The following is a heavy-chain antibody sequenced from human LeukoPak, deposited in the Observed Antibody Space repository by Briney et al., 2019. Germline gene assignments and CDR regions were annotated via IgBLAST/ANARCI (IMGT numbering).Heavy chain of an antibody. CDR3: ARRPIAAGNNWFDP. Sequence: SETLSLTCTVSGGSISSAAYYWGWVRQPPGKGLDWIGSIYYTGATYYSPPLQTRATLSFDTSKNQFSLKLTSVTAADTAVYFCARRPIAAGNNWFDPWGQGTLVTVSS. CDR1: GGSISSAAYY. D-gene: IGHD6-13*01. J-gene: IGHJ5*02. CDR2: IYYTGAT. V-gene: IGHV4-39*01.